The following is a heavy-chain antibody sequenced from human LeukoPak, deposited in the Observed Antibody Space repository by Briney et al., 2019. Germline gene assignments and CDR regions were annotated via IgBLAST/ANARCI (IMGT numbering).Heavy chain of an antibody. CDR2: INPHSGGT. V-gene: IGHV1-2*02. CDR1: RYTLTQNY. Sequence: ASVKVSCKRSRYTLTQNYLHWVLVAPGQGLEWMGWINPHSGGTGFAQNFQARVTLTRDTSISTAYMDLTRLTSDDPAGYCCVRPTGYHYCWSHFDFWGQGALVTVS. CDR3: VRPTGYHYCWSHFDF. D-gene: IGHD3-3*01. J-gene: IGHJ4*02.